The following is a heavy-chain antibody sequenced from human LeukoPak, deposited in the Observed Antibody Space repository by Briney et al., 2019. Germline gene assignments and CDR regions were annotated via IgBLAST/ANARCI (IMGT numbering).Heavy chain of an antibody. CDR3: AKGAPNYFDY. J-gene: IGHJ4*02. D-gene: IGHD1-26*01. CDR1: GFTLSSHV. Sequence: PGGSLRLSCAVSGFTLSSHVMSWVRQAPGKGLEWVSGIRGSGGVTYYADTVKGRFTISRDNSKNTLNLQMNSLRAEDAGVYFCAKGAPNYFDYWGQGTLVTVSS. CDR2: IRGSGGVT. V-gene: IGHV3-23*01.